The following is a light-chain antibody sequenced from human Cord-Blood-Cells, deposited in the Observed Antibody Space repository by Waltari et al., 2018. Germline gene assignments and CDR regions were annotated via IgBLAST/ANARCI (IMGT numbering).Light chain of an antibody. CDR1: QSVSYSSNNKNY. V-gene: IGKV4-1*01. CDR2: WAS. CDR3: QQYYSTPLT. J-gene: IGKJ5*01. Sequence: DIVMTQSPDSLAVSLGERVTINCKSSQSVSYSSNNKNYLAWYQQKPGQPPKLLIYWASTRESGVPDRFSGSGSGTDFTLTISSLQAEDVAVYYCQQYYSTPLTFGQGTRLEIK.